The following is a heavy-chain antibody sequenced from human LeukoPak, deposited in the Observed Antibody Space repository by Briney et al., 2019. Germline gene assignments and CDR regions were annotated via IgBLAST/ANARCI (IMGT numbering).Heavy chain of an antibody. CDR1: GGSISSGDYY. CDR2: IYYSGST. J-gene: IGHJ4*02. Sequence: PSQTLSLTCTVSGGSISSGDYYWSWIRQPPGKGLEWIGYIYYSGSTYYNPSLKIRVTISVDTSKNQFSLKLSSVTAADMAVYYCARGKWVAAAGMLDYWGQGTLVTVSS. D-gene: IGHD6-13*01. CDR3: ARGKWVAAAGMLDY. V-gene: IGHV4-30-4*08.